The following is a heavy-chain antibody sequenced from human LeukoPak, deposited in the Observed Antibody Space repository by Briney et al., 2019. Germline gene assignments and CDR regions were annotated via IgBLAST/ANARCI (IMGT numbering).Heavy chain of an antibody. CDR2: IYHSGST. Sequence: PSETLSLTCAVYGGSFSGYYWSWIRQPPGKGLEWIGSIYHSGSTYYNPSLKSRVTISVDTSKNQFSLKLSSVTAADTAVYYCARQGSSSWYNYMDVWGKGTTVTVSS. CDR1: GGSFSGYY. J-gene: IGHJ6*03. D-gene: IGHD6-13*01. V-gene: IGHV4-34*01. CDR3: ARQGSSSWYNYMDV.